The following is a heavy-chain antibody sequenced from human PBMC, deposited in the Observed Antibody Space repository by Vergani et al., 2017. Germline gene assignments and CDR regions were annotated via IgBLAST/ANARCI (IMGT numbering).Heavy chain of an antibody. V-gene: IGHV3-23*01. D-gene: IGHD5-18*01. Sequence: EVQLLESGGGLVRPGVSLRLSCSASGFTFSSYAMNWVRQAPGQGLEWVSTINNVGGNTYSADSVKGRFTISRDNSKNTLYLQMNSLRAEDTAVYYCAKADSRYGFLFEHWGQGTLVTVSS. CDR2: INNVGGNT. CDR3: AKADSRYGFLFEH. J-gene: IGHJ4*02. CDR1: GFTFSSYA.